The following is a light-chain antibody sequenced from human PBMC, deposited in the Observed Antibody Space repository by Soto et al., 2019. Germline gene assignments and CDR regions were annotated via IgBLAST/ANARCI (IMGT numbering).Light chain of an antibody. CDR2: EVN. Sequence: HSALTQPASVSASPGQSITISCTGTSSDVGGYKFVSWYQRHPGKAPKLMIYEVNNRPSGVSNRFSGSKSGNTASLTISGLQPEDEADYYCLSYTSANTRVFGGGTKLTVL. CDR1: SSDVGGYKF. J-gene: IGLJ3*02. CDR3: LSYTSANTRV. V-gene: IGLV2-14*01.